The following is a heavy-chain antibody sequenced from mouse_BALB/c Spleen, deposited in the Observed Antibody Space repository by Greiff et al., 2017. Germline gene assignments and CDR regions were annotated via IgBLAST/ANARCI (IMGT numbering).Heavy chain of an antibody. Sequence: EVQLVESGAGLVKPGGSLKLPCAASGFAFSSYDMSWVRQTPEKRLEWIAYISSAGGSTYYPATVKGRVTISRDNAKNTLYLQMSSLKSEDTAMYYCARHVSGDGYYSCFDYWGQGTTLTVSS. V-gene: IGHV5-12-1*01. D-gene: IGHD2-3*01. J-gene: IGHJ2*01. CDR2: ISSAGGST. CDR1: GFAFSSYD. CDR3: ARHVSGDGYYSCFDY.